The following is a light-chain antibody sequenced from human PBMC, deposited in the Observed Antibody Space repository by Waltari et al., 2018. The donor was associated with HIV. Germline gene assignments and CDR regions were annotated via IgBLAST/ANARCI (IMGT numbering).Light chain of an antibody. CDR3: YSTDSSGHVV. J-gene: IGLJ2*01. CDR1: ALPMTY. CDR2: EDS. V-gene: IGLV3-10*01. Sequence: SYELTQPPSVSVSPGQTARTTCSGDALPMTYASWYQQKSGQAPVLVIYEDSKRPSGIPERFSGSSSGTMATLTISGAQVEDEADYYCYSTDSSGHVVFGGGTKLTVL.